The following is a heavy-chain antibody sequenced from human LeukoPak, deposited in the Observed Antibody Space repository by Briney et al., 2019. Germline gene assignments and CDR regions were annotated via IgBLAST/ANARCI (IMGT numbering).Heavy chain of an antibody. D-gene: IGHD3-10*01. V-gene: IGHV3-21*01. J-gene: IGHJ4*02. CDR1: GFTFSSYS. CDR3: AKDHGVRGLRLLSDFDS. CDR2: ISSSSDSI. Sequence: PGGSPRLSCAASGFTFSSYSMNWVRQAPGKGLEWVSFISSSSDSIYYADSVKGRFTISRDNAKNSLYLQMNSLRAEDTAVYYCAKDHGVRGLRLLSDFDSWGRGTLVTVSS.